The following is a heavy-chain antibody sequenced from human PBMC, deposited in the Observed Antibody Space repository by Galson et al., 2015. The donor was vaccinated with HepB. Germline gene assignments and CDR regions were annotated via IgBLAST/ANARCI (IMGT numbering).Heavy chain of an antibody. J-gene: IGHJ4*02. CDR2: ITSGGSNK. CDR3: ARFGLYSYDISVYSEPFDF. Sequence: SLRLSCAASGFTFSTYNFNWVRQAPGKGLEWVESITSGGSNKSYGASVKARFTISRDDAKNSLYLQMNSLRVEDTALYHCARFGLYSYDISVYSEPFDFWGPGTLVTVSS. CDR1: GFTFSTYN. D-gene: IGHD3-22*01. V-gene: IGHV3-21*01.